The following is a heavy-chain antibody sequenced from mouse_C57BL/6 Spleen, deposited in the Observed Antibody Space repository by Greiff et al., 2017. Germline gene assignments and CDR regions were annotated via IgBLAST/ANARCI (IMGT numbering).Heavy chain of an antibody. Sequence: VQLQQPGAELVKPGASVKLSCKASGYTFTSYWMQWVKQRPGQGLEWIGKIDPSGNYTNYNNKFKGKATLTVDTSSCTAYMQLCSLTSEDSAVYFCAKRAARSYRWYYFDYWGQGTTLTVSS. J-gene: IGHJ2*01. CDR3: AKRAARSYRWYYFDY. CDR2: IDPSGNYT. CDR1: GYTFTSYW. D-gene: IGHD1-1*01. V-gene: IGHV1-50*01.